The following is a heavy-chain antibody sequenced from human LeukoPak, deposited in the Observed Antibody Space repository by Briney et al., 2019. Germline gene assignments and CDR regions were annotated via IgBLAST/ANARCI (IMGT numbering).Heavy chain of an antibody. V-gene: IGHV1-46*01. D-gene: IGHD6-19*01. CDR3: ARDSRGIAVADSSGGNWFDP. J-gene: IGHJ5*02. CDR2: INPNGGTT. Sequence: GASVKVSCKASGYTFTGYYMHWVRQAPGQGLEWMGIINPNGGTTNYAQNFQGRVSMTRDTSTSTVYMELSSLRSEDTAVYFCARDSRGIAVADSSGGNWFDPWGQGTLVTVSS. CDR1: GYTFTGYY.